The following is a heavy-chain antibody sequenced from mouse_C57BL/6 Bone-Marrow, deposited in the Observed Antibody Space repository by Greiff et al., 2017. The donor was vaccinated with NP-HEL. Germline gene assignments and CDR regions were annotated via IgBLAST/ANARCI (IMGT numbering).Heavy chain of an antibody. CDR3: VRESYDGYYLDY. D-gene: IGHD2-3*01. J-gene: IGHJ2*01. CDR1: GFSFNTYA. V-gene: IGHV10-1*01. CDR2: IRSKSNNYAT. Sequence: EVQLVESGGGLVQPKGSLKLSCAASGFSFNTYAMNWVRQAPGKGLEWVARIRSKSNNYATYYADSLKDRFTISRDDSESMLYLHMNNLKTEDTAMYYGVRESYDGYYLDYWGQGTTLTVSS.